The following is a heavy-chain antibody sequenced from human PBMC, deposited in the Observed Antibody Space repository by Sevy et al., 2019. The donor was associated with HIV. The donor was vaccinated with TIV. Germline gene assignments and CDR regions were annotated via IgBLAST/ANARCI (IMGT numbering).Heavy chain of an antibody. D-gene: IGHD6-13*01. CDR3: AKDLRAAGGPFDY. CDR2: ISYDGSNK. Sequence: GGSLRLSCAASGFTFSNYGMHWVRQAPGKGLEWVAVISYDGSNKYYADSVKGRLTISRDNSKNTLYLQMNSLRAEDTAVYYCAKDLRAAGGPFDYWGQGTLVTVSS. CDR1: GFTFSNYG. J-gene: IGHJ4*02. V-gene: IGHV3-30*18.